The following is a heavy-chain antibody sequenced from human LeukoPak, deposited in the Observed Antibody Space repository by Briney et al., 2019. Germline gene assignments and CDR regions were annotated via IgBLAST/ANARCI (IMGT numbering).Heavy chain of an antibody. Sequence: GGSLRLSCTASGFTFDDYGMSWVRHAPGKGLEWVYGINWNGGSTGYADSVKGRFTISRDNAKNSLYLQMNSLRAEDTALYHCARENYGGNSGHYYYMDVWGKGTTVTISS. D-gene: IGHD4-23*01. J-gene: IGHJ6*03. V-gene: IGHV3-20*01. CDR2: INWNGGST. CDR3: ARENYGGNSGHYYYMDV. CDR1: GFTFDDYG.